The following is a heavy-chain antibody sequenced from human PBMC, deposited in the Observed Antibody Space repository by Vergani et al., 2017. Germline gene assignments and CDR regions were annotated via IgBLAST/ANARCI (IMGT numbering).Heavy chain of an antibody. CDR1: GYSFTSYW. J-gene: IGHJ4*02. CDR2: IDPSDSYT. D-gene: IGHD6-13*01. CDR3: ARSGYSSSWYED. Sequence: EVQLVQSGAEVKKPGESLRISCKGSGYSFTSYWISWVRQMPGKGLEWMGRIDPSDSYTNYSPSFQGHGTISADKSISTAYLQWSSLKASDTAMYYCARSGYSSSWYEDWGQGTLVTVSS. V-gene: IGHV5-10-1*03.